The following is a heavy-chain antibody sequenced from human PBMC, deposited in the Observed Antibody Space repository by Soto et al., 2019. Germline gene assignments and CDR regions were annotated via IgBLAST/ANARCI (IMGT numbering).Heavy chain of an antibody. CDR2: ISAYNGNT. Sequence: SVKVSFKASCYTLTSYGISWVRQAPVQGLEWMGWISAYNGNTNYAQKLQGRVTMTTDTSTSTAYMELRSLRAEDTAVYYCARGFPSMTYYGEYYFDYWGQGTLVTVYS. D-gene: IGHD3-10*01. V-gene: IGHV1-18*01. CDR1: CYTLTSYG. J-gene: IGHJ4*02. CDR3: ARGFPSMTYYGEYYFDY.